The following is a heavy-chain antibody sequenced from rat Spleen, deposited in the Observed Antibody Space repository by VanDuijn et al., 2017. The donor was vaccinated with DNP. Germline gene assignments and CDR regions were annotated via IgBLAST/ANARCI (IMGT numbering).Heavy chain of an antibody. Sequence: QVQLKESGPGLVQPSQTLSLTCTVSGFSLTSYTVTWVRQPPGKGLEWIAAISSGGSTYYNSALKSRLSISRDTSKSQVFLEMNSLQTEDTSVYFCASHVTGPYVMDVWGQGTSVTVSS. CDR3: ASHVTGPYVMDV. J-gene: IGHJ4*01. D-gene: IGHD4-1*01. CDR2: ISSGGST. CDR1: GFSLTSYT. V-gene: IGHV2-6*01.